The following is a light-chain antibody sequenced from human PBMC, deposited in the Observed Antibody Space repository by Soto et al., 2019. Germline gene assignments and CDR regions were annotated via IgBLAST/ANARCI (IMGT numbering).Light chain of an antibody. J-gene: IGLJ3*02. CDR3: QVWDSRIDHVV. V-gene: IGLV3-21*02. CDR2: DDS. CDR1: NIGSKS. Sequence: SYVLTQPPSVSVAPGQTAGIICGGNNIGSKSVHWYQQKPGQAPVLVVYDDSDRPSGIPERFSGSSSGDTATLTISRVEAGDEADYYCQVWDSRIDHVVFGGGTKVTVL.